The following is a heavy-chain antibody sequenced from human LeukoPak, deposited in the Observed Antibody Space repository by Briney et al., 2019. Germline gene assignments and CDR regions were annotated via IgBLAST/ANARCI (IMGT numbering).Heavy chain of an antibody. CDR2: IYYSGST. V-gene: IGHV4-30-4*01. Sequence: PSETLSLTCTVSGGSISSGDYYWSWIRQPPGKGLEWIGYIYYSGSTYYNPSLKSRVTISVDTSKNQFSLKLSSVTAADTAVYYCARDARRPWGDSQYYYYGMDVWGQVTTVTVSS. CDR3: ARDARRPWGDSQYYYYGMDV. J-gene: IGHJ6*02. D-gene: IGHD2-21*02. CDR1: GGSISSGDYY.